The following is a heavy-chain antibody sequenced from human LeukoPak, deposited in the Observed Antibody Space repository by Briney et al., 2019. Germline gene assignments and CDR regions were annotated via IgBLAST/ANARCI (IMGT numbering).Heavy chain of an antibody. CDR2: ISYDGSNK. Sequence: GGSLRLSCAASGFTFSSYGMHWVRQAPGKGLEWVAVISYDGSNKYYADSVKGRFTISRDNSKNTLYLQMNSLRAEDTAVYYCARTLYETGTTIFYWGQGTLVTVSS. CDR3: ARTLYETGTTIFY. D-gene: IGHD1-1*01. CDR1: GFTFSSYG. J-gene: IGHJ4*02. V-gene: IGHV3-30*01.